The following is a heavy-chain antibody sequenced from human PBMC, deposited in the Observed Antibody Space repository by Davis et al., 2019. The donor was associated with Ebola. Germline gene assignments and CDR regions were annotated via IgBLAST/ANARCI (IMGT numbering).Heavy chain of an antibody. CDR3: AREVADYDFWSGRCWFDP. CDR2: IIPIFGTA. V-gene: IGHV1-69*06. CDR1: GYTFTSYG. Sequence: SVKVSCKASGYTFTSYGISWVRQAPGQGLEWMGGIIPIFGTANYAQKFQGRVTITADKSTSTAYMELSSLRSEDTAVYYCAREVADYDFWSGRCWFDPWGQGTLVTVSS. D-gene: IGHD3-3*01. J-gene: IGHJ5*02.